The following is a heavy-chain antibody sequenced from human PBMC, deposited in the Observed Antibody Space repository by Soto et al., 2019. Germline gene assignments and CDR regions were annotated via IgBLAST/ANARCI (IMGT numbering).Heavy chain of an antibody. CDR1: GYSIGSGYY. CDR3: AGSVGCHEGYYCYYGMEV. CDR2: IYHSGST. Sequence: PSETLSLTCAVSGYSIGSGYYWGWIRQPPGKGLEWIGSIYHSGSTYYNPSLKSRVNISVDRPKNQFSLELSSVTAADTAVYYCAGSVGCHEGYYCYYGMEVCGQGTTVTVSS. D-gene: IGHD1-26*01. J-gene: IGHJ6*02. V-gene: IGHV4-38-2*01.